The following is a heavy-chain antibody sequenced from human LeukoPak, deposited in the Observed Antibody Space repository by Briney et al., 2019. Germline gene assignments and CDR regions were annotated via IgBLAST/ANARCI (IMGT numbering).Heavy chain of an antibody. CDR1: GFTFSSYA. J-gene: IGHJ4*02. V-gene: IGHV3-23*01. CDR2: ISGSGGST. D-gene: IGHD5-12*01. Sequence: PGGSLRLSCAASGFTFSSYAMSWVRQAPGKGLEWVSAISGSGGSTYYADSVKGRFTISRDNSKNTLYLQMSSLRAEDTAVYYCAKDGRSRYSGYDDDYWGQGTLVTVSS. CDR3: AKDGRSRYSGYDDDY.